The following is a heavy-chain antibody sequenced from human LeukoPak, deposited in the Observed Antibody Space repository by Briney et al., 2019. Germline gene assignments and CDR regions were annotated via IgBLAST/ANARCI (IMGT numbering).Heavy chain of an antibody. D-gene: IGHD2-15*01. CDR3: ASSRGDCSGGSCQWFDP. J-gene: IGHJ5*02. V-gene: IGHV1-69*04. CDR1: GGTFSSYA. Sequence: GASVKVSCKASGGTFSSYAIRWVRQAPGQGLEWMGRIIPILGIANYAQKFQGRVTITADKSTSTAYMELSSLRSEDTAVYYCASSRGDCSGGSCQWFDPWGQGTLVTVSS. CDR2: IIPILGIA.